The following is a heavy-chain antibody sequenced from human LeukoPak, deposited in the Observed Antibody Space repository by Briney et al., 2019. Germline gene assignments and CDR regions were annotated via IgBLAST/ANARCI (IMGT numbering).Heavy chain of an antibody. D-gene: IGHD3-10*02. J-gene: IGHJ6*04. V-gene: IGHV3-48*03. CDR1: GFTFSSYE. Sequence: GGCLTLSCAASGFTFSSYEMNWVRQAPGKGLEWVSYISSSGSTIYYADSVKGRFTISRDNAKNSLYLQMNSLRAEDTAVYYCAELGITMIGGVWGKGTTVTISS. CDR2: ISSSGSTI. CDR3: AELGITMIGGV.